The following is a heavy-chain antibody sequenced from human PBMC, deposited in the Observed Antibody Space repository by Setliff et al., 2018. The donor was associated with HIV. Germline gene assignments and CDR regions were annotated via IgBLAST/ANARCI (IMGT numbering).Heavy chain of an antibody. CDR3: ARGSYTVRIDY. D-gene: IGHD3-10*01. CDR1: NASISSGGFH. J-gene: IGHJ4*02. Sequence: SETLSLTCTVSNASISSGGFHWSWVRQHPGKGLEWIGYIYYTGNTYYNPSLKSRVTISRDTSENQFSLRLSSVTAADTAVYYCARGSYTVRIDYWGQGTRVTVSS. V-gene: IGHV4-31*03. CDR2: IYYTGNT.